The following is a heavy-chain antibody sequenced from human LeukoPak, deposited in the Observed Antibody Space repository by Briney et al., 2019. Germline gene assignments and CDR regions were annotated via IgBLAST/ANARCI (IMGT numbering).Heavy chain of an antibody. CDR1: GGSFSGYY. D-gene: IGHD6-6*01. V-gene: IGHV4-34*01. J-gene: IGHJ4*02. CDR3: ARGWTYSSPSPHYFDY. Sequence: PSETLSLTCAVYGGSFSGYYWSWIRQPPGKGLEWIGEINHSGSTNYNPSLKSRVTISVDTSKNQFSLKLSSVTAADTAVYYCARGWTYSSPSPHYFDYWGQGTLVTVSS. CDR2: INHSGST.